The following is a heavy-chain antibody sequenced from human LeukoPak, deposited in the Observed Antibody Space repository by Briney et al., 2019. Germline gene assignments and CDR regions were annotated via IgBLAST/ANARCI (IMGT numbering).Heavy chain of an antibody. CDR1: GGTFSSYA. Sequence: ASVKVSCKASGGTFSSYAISWVRQAPGQGLGWMGRIIPIFGIANYAQKFQGRVTITADKSTSPAYMELSSLRSEDTAVYYCAVRKGEAVAGTGINWFDPCGQGTLVTVSS. D-gene: IGHD6-19*01. CDR3: AVRKGEAVAGTGINWFDP. J-gene: IGHJ5*02. CDR2: IIPIFGIA. V-gene: IGHV1-69*04.